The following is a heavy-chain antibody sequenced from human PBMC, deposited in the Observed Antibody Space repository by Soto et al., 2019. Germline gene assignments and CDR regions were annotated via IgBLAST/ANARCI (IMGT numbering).Heavy chain of an antibody. CDR1: GYTFTSYG. CDR2: ISAYNGNT. V-gene: IGHV1-18*01. Sequence: GASVKVSCKASGYTFTSYGISWVRQAPGQGLEWMGWISAYNGNTNYAQKLQGRVTMTTDTSTSTAYMELRSLRSDDTAVYYSARDRVYGDYVKDAFDIWGQGTMVTVSS. CDR3: ARDRVYGDYVKDAFDI. D-gene: IGHD4-17*01. J-gene: IGHJ3*02.